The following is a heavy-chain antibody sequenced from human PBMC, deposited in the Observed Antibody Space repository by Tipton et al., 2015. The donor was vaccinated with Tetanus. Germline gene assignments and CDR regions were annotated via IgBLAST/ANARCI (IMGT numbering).Heavy chain of an antibody. J-gene: IGHJ4*02. CDR1: GGSISSHY. CDR2: MFDNGNT. Sequence: LRLSCTVSGGSISSHYWSWVRQPPGKGLEWIGHMFDNGNTNYNPSLKSRVTISTDTSMNQFSLKLTSATAADTAVYYCARETYYFECGGYFDFFLDYWGQGTLVTVSS. CDR3: ARETYYFECGGYFDFFLDY. D-gene: IGHD3-22*01. V-gene: IGHV4-59*11.